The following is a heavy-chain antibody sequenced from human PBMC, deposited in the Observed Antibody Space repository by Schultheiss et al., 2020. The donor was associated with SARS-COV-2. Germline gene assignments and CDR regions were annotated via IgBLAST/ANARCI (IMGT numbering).Heavy chain of an antibody. V-gene: IGHV4-59*01. CDR1: GGSISSYY. Sequence: SQTLSLTCTVSGGSISSYYWSWIRQPPGKGLEWIGYIYYSRSTNYNPSLKSRVTISVDTSKNQFSLKLSSVTAADTAVYYCARHKYDSSGSPYYYYMDVWGKGTTVTVSS. D-gene: IGHD3-22*01. J-gene: IGHJ6*03. CDR2: IYYSRST. CDR3: ARHKYDSSGSPYYYYMDV.